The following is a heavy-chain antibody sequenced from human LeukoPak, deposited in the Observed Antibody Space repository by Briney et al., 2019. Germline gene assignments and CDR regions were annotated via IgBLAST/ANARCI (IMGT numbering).Heavy chain of an antibody. V-gene: IGHV3-48*04. CDR3: ARDYCSGGRCYSVDY. J-gene: IGHJ4*02. CDR2: ITSSSSSI. D-gene: IGHD2-15*01. Sequence: GRSLRLSCEASGFTFSSYSLNWVRQAPGKGLEWVSYITSSSSSIYYADSVKGRFTISRDNAKNSLYLQMNSLRAEDTAMYYCARDYCSGGRCYSVDYWGQGTLVTVSS. CDR1: GFTFSSYS.